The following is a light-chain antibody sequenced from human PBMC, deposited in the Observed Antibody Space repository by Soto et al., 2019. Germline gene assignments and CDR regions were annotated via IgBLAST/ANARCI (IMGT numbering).Light chain of an antibody. V-gene: IGLV1-40*01. J-gene: IGLJ1*01. CDR1: RSNIGAGYD. CDR2: GNS. CDR3: QSYDSSLSKYV. Sequence: QSVLTQPPSVSGAPGQRVTISCTGSRSNIGAGYDVHCYHQLPGTAPKLLIYGNSNRPSGVPERFSGSKSGTSASLAITGLQAEDEADYYCQSYDSSLSKYVFGTGTKVTVL.